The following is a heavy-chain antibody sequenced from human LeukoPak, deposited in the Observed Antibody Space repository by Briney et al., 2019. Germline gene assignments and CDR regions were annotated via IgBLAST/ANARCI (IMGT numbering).Heavy chain of an antibody. V-gene: IGHV4-59*02. Sequence: SETLSLTCTVSGASVRNDYWSWIRQPPGQGLEWIAYINSRDYTRYNPSLKGRVAMSLDTSKNQFSLKVTSVTAADTALYYCTRTTAEGNQDYWGQGTLVTVSS. CDR1: GASVRNDY. D-gene: IGHD1-14*01. CDR2: INSRDYT. CDR3: TRTTAEGNQDY. J-gene: IGHJ4*02.